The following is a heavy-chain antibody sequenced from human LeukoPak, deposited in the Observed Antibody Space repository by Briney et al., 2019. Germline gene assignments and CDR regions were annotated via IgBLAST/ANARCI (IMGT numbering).Heavy chain of an antibody. CDR1: GYTFTGYY. CDR3: ARDWVYCSSTSCHDAFDI. V-gene: IGHV1-2*02. CDR2: INPNSGGT. Sequence: ASVKVSCTASGYTFTGYYMHWVRQAPGQGLEWMGWINPNSGGTNYAQKFQGRVTMTRDTSISTAYMELSRLGSDDTAVYYCARDWVYCSSTSCHDAFDIWGQGTMVTVSS. D-gene: IGHD2-2*01. J-gene: IGHJ3*02.